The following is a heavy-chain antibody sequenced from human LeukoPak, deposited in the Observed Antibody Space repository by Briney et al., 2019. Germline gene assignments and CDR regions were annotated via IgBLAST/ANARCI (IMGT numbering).Heavy chain of an antibody. CDR2: IYPGDSDT. V-gene: IGHV5-51*01. J-gene: IGHJ4*02. CDR3: VRHLLVYYEGDY. CDR1: GYSFTSYW. D-gene: IGHD3-22*01. Sequence: TGESLKISCKGSGYSFTSYWIGWVRQMPGKGLEWMGIIYPGDSDTRYSPSFQGQVTISADKSISTAYLQWSSLKASDTAIYYCVRHLLVYYEGDYWGQGTLVTVSS.